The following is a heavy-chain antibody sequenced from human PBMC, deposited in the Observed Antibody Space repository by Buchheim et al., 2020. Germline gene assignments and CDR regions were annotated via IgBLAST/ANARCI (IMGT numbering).Heavy chain of an antibody. V-gene: IGHV4-30-4*01. Sequence: QVQLQESGPGLVKPSQTLSLTCTVSGGSISSGDYYWSWIRQPPGKGLEWIGYIYYSGSTYYNPSLKSRVTISVDTSKNQFSLKLSSVTAADTAVYYCARDRGYDFWSGYYTGIFGVGRIDYWGQGTL. D-gene: IGHD3-3*01. CDR3: ARDRGYDFWSGYYTGIFGVGRIDY. J-gene: IGHJ4*02. CDR2: IYYSGST. CDR1: GGSISSGDYY.